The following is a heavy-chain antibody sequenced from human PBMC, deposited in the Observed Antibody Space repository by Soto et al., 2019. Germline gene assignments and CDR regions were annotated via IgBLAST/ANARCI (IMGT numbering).Heavy chain of an antibody. CDR2: LYSSGTT. CDR3: ARDWSKFSYNYPYYYAMDA. V-gene: IGHV3-53*01. Sequence: SLRLSCTVSGFSVTNSYINWVRQAPGKGLEWVSILYSSGTTYYADSVRGRFTVSRDDSKNTLFLHMNSLRADDTAVYYCARDWSKFSYNYPYYYAMDAWGQGTTVTVSS. CDR1: GFSVTNSY. D-gene: IGHD5-18*01. J-gene: IGHJ6*02.